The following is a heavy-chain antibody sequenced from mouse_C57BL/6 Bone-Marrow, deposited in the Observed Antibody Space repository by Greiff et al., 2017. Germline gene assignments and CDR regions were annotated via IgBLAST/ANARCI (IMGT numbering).Heavy chain of an antibody. Sequence: VHLVESGAELMKPGASVKLSCKATGYTFTGYWIEWVKQRPGHGLEWIGEILPGSGSTNYNEKFKGKATFPADTSSNTAYMPLSSLTTEDSALYYCARSWFPFAYWGQGTLVTVSA. D-gene: IGHD2-2*01. V-gene: IGHV1-9*01. CDR3: ARSWFPFAY. CDR1: GYTFTGYW. CDR2: ILPGSGST. J-gene: IGHJ3*01.